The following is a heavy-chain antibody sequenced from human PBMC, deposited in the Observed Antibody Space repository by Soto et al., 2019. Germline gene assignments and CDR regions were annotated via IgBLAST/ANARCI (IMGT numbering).Heavy chain of an antibody. CDR1: GFTFSSYA. V-gene: IGHV3-23*01. Sequence: EVQLLESGGVLVQPGGSLRLSCAASGFTFSSYAMSWVRQAPGKGLEWVSAISGSGGSTYYADSVKGRFTISRDNSNNTLYLQMNSLRAEDTAVYYCAKGKIRGYYFDYCGQGTLVTVSS. D-gene: IGHD3-10*01. CDR2: ISGSGGST. J-gene: IGHJ4*02. CDR3: AKGKIRGYYFDY.